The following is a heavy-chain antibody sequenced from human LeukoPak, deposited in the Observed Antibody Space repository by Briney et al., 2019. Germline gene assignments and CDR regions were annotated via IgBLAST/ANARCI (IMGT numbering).Heavy chain of an antibody. Sequence: SVKVSCKASGGTFSSYAISWVRQAPGQGIEWMGGIIPIFGTANYAQKFQGRVTITADESTSTAYMELSSLRSEDTAVYYCARGTESDEARGEAFDIWGQGTMVTVSS. CDR1: GGTFSSYA. CDR2: IIPIFGTA. D-gene: IGHD1-1*01. J-gene: IGHJ3*02. V-gene: IGHV1-69*01. CDR3: ARGTESDEARGEAFDI.